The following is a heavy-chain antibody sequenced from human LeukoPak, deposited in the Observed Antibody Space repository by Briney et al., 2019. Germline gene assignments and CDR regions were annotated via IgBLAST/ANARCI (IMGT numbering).Heavy chain of an antibody. D-gene: IGHD3-22*01. CDR1: GYTFTGYY. J-gene: IGHJ4*03. Sequence: ASVKVSCKASGYTFTGYYMHWVRQAPGQGLEWMGWINPNSGGTNYAQKFQGRVTMTRDTSISTAYMELSRLRSDDTAVYYCATSSGYYYVSFDYWGQGTMVTVSS. CDR2: INPNSGGT. CDR3: ATSSGYYYVSFDY. V-gene: IGHV1-2*02.